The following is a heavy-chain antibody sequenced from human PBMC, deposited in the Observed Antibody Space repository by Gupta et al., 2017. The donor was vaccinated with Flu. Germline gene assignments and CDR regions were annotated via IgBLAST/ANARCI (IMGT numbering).Heavy chain of an antibody. CDR3: ARDRSIAATGSMDYYYGMDV. D-gene: IGHD6-13*01. V-gene: IGHV3-30*03. CDR2: ISYDGNTK. CDR1: GDTFSNHG. J-gene: IGHJ6*02. Sequence: QVQLVESGGGVVQPGRSMRLSCKVSGDTFSNHGMHWVRQAPGRGLEWVAVISYDGNTKDHEVSVKGRFTISRDNSRNTVYLQMNSLRVEDTSVYYCARDRSIAATGSMDYYYGMDVWGQGTTVTVSS.